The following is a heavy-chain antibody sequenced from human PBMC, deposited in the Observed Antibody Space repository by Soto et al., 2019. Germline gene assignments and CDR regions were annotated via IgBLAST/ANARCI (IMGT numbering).Heavy chain of an antibody. CDR1: GFTFSSSN. CDR3: AWTTQYNSSGMDV. J-gene: IGHJ6*02. Sequence: PGGSLRLACAASGFTFSSSNMNWVRQAPGKGPEWISYISSKSGTIYYADSVKGRLIISRDNARNSLYLQMNSLRDEDTAVYYCAWTTQYNSSGMDVWGQGTTVTVSS. D-gene: IGHD1-1*01. CDR2: ISSKSGTI. V-gene: IGHV3-48*02.